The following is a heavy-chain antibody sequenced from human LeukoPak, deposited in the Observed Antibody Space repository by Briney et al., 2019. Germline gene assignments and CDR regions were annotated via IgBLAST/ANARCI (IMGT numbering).Heavy chain of an antibody. CDR2: ISGAGGST. D-gene: IGHD1-1*01. V-gene: IGHV3-23*01. Sequence: PGGSLRLSCAASGFSFSSFAMSWVRQAPGKGLEWVSGISGAGGSTYYADSVKGRFTTSRDNSKNTLYVQMSSLRDEDTAVYYCAKLRTGTATNFDYWGQGTLVTVSS. J-gene: IGHJ4*02. CDR1: GFSFSSFA. CDR3: AKLRTGTATNFDY.